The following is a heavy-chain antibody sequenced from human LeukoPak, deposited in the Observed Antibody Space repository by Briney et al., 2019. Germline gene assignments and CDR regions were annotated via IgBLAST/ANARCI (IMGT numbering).Heavy chain of an antibody. D-gene: IGHD5-18*01. J-gene: IGHJ3*02. V-gene: IGHV4-39*01. CDR2: IYYSGST. CDR3: ASRGYSYGYDAFDI. Sequence: PSETLSLTCTVCGGSISSSSYYWGWIRQPPGKGLEWIGSIYYSGSTYYNPSLKSRVTISVDTSKNQFSLKLSSVTAADTAVYYSASRGYSYGYDAFDIWGQETMVTVSS. CDR1: GGSISSSSYY.